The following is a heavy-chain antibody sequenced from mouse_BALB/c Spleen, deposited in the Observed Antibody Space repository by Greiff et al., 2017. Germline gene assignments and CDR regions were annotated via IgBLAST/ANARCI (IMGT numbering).Heavy chain of an antibody. D-gene: IGHD4-1*01. Sequence: VQLQQSGAELVKPGASVKLSCTASGFNIKDTYMHWVKQRPEQGLEWIGRIDPANGNTKYDPKFQGKATITADTSSNTAYLQLSSLTSEDTAVYYCAKGTGTDYWGQGTTLTVSS. V-gene: IGHV14-3*02. CDR3: AKGTGTDY. CDR2: IDPANGNT. CDR1: GFNIKDTY. J-gene: IGHJ2*01.